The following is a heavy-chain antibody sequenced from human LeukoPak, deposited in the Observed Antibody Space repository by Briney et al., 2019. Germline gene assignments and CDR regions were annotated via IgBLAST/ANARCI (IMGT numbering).Heavy chain of an antibody. D-gene: IGHD6-19*01. CDR3: SRGSGWLSVY. V-gene: IGHV3-49*04. CDR1: GFTFATFA. J-gene: IGHJ4*02. Sequence: GGSLRLSCAVSGFTFATFAVSWVRQAPGRGLEWIGFISGGTTEYAASVKGRFTISRDDSTSIAYLQMNSLTTEDTAVYYCSRGSGWLSVYWGQGTLVTVSS. CDR2: ISGGTT.